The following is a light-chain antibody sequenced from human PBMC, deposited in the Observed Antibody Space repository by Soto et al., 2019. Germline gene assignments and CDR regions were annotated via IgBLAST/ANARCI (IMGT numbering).Light chain of an antibody. V-gene: IGKV1-27*01. CDR1: QGIAPY. CDR3: QKYNRAPLT. Sequence: DVQMTQSPSSLSAFVGDRVTITCRASQGIAPYLAWFQQKPGKVPKLLIYATSTLQSGVPTRFSGSGSGTDFTLTINSLQPEDVGTYYCQKYNRAPLTFGGGTKVEIK. CDR2: ATS. J-gene: IGKJ4*01.